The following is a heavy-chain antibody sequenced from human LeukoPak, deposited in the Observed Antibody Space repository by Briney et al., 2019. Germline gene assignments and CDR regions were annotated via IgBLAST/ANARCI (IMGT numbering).Heavy chain of an antibody. V-gene: IGHV4-39*07. CDR3: ARTHNWNEDY. CDR2: IYYSGST. J-gene: IGHJ4*02. CDR1: GGSISSSSYY. Sequence: SETLSLTCTVSGGSISSSSYYWGWIRQPPGKGLEWIGSIYYSGSTYYNPSLKSRVTISVDTSKNQFSLKLSSVTAADTAVYYCARTHNWNEDYWGQGTLVTVSS. D-gene: IGHD1-20*01.